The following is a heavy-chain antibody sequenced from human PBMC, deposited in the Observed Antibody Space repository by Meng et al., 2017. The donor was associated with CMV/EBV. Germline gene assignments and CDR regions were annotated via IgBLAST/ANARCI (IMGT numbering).Heavy chain of an antibody. V-gene: IGHV3-30*04. CDR2: ISYDGSNK. CDR1: GFTFSSYA. CDR3: ARDDEWELLGEY. J-gene: IGHJ4*02. Sequence: GESLKISCAASGFTFSSYAMHWVRQAPGKGLEWVAVISYDGSNKYYADSVKGRFTISRDNSKNTLYLQMNSLRAEDTAVYYCARDDEWELLGEYWGQGTLVTVSS. D-gene: IGHD1-26*01.